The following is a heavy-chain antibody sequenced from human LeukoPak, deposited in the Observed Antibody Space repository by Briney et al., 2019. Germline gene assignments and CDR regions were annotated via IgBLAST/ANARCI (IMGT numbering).Heavy chain of an antibody. D-gene: IGHD3-3*01. Sequence: PGGSLRLSCAASGFTFDDYAMPWVRQAPGKGLEWVSGISWNSGSIGYADSVKGRFTISRDNSKNTLYLQMNSLRAEDTAVYYCASGQTYYDFWSGYYPFDYWGQGTLVTVSS. CDR2: ISWNSGSI. V-gene: IGHV3-9*01. CDR3: ASGQTYYDFWSGYYPFDY. J-gene: IGHJ4*02. CDR1: GFTFDDYA.